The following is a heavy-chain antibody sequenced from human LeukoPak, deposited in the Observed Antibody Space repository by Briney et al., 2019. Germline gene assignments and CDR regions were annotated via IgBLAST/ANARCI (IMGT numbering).Heavy chain of an antibody. Sequence: SQTLSLTCTVSGGSISSGGYYWSWIRQPPGKGLEWIGYIYHSGSTYYNPSLKSPVTISVDRSKNQFSLKLSSVTAADTAVYYCARGDCSSTSCYTMGELIFASWGQGTLVTVSS. CDR2: IYHSGST. CDR3: ARGDCSSTSCYTMGELIFAS. CDR1: GGSISSGGYY. D-gene: IGHD2-2*02. J-gene: IGHJ4*02. V-gene: IGHV4-30-2*01.